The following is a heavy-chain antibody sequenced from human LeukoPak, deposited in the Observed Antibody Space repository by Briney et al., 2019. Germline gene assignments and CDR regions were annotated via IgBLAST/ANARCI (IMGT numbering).Heavy chain of an antibody. CDR2: IYYSGST. CDR1: GGSISSSSYY. J-gene: IGHJ3*02. D-gene: IGHD3-16*01. CDR3: ARVWGDAFDI. V-gene: IGHV4-39*07. Sequence: SETLSLTCTVSGGSISSSSYYWGWIRQPPGKGLEWIGSIYYSGSTNYNPSLKSRVTISVDTSKNQFSLRLSSVTAADTAVYYCARVWGDAFDIWGQGTMVTVSS.